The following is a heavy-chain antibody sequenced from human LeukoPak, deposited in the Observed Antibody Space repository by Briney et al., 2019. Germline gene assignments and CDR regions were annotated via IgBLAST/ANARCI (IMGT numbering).Heavy chain of an antibody. Sequence: ASVTVSCMASGYTFTSYYMHWVRQAPGQGLEWMGIINPSGGSTSYAQKFQGRVTMTRDTSTSTVYMELSSLRSEDTAVYYCARAVDILSGYEWYFDYWGQGTLVTVSS. CDR2: INPSGGST. CDR3: ARAVDILSGYEWYFDY. D-gene: IGHD3-9*01. V-gene: IGHV1-46*01. CDR1: GYTFTSYY. J-gene: IGHJ4*02.